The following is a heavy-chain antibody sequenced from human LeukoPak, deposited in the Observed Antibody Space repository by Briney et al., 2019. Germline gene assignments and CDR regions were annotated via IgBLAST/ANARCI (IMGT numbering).Heavy chain of an antibody. Sequence: GGSLTLSCAASGFTFSSYGMTCLRQAPPKGLASVSAISSGGGNTYYTDSVKGRFTISRDNSKNTLYLQMNSLRAEDTAIYYCAKGTNILTGYYLDYWGQGTLVTVSS. V-gene: IGHV3-23*01. CDR3: AKGTNILTGYYLDY. CDR2: ISSGGGNT. CDR1: GFTFSSYG. J-gene: IGHJ4*02. D-gene: IGHD3-9*01.